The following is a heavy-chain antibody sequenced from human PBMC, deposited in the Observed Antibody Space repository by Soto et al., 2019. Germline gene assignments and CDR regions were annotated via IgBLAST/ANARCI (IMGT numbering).Heavy chain of an antibody. CDR3: ALGGIVVVLNWFDP. CDR2: IIPNFGAA. Sequence: GASVKVSCKASGYTFTGYYMHWVRQAPGQGLEWMGGIIPNFGAANYAQKFQGRVTITADESTSTAYMELSSLRSEDTAVYYCALGGIVVVLNWFDPWGQGTLVTVSS. V-gene: IGHV1-69*13. CDR1: GYTFTGYY. D-gene: IGHD3-22*01. J-gene: IGHJ5*02.